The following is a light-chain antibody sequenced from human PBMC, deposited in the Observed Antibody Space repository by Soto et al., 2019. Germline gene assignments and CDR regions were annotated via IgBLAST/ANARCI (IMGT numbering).Light chain of an antibody. CDR2: GAS. J-gene: IGKJ5*01. CDR1: QSISDT. V-gene: IGKV3-15*01. Sequence: EIVMTPSPATLSVSPGGRATLSCRASQSISDTLAWYQQKPGQAPRLLIYGASTRAPGFPARFSGSGSGTDFTLTISSLQSEDFAVYYCQQRSNWPITFGQGTRLEIK. CDR3: QQRSNWPIT.